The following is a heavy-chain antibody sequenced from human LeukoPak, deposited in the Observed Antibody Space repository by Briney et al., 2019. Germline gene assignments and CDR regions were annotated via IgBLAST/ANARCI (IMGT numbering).Heavy chain of an antibody. D-gene: IGHD2-2*02. CDR1: GFTFSSYW. J-gene: IGHJ5*02. V-gene: IGHV3-74*01. CDR3: ARVDSLEVPAAIGWFDP. Sequence: GGSLRLSCAASGFTFSSYWMHWVRQAPGKGLVWVSRINTDGSSTSYADSVKGRFTISRDNAKNTLYLQMNSLRAEDAAVYYCARVDSLEVPAAIGWFDPWGQGTLVTVSS. CDR2: INTDGSST.